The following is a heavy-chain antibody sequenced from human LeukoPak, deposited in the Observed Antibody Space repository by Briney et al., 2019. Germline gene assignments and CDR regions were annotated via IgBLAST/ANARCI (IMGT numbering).Heavy chain of an antibody. CDR1: GYTFSNYD. Sequence: ASVKVSCKASGYTFSNYDISWVRQAPGQGLEWMGWISAYNGNTNYAPKLQGRVTMTTDTSTSTAYMELRSLRSDDTAVYYCAREDCSGGSCYSLSLTPVFHVFDIWGQGTMVTVSS. V-gene: IGHV1-18*01. CDR3: AREDCSGGSCYSLSLTPVFHVFDI. J-gene: IGHJ3*02. CDR2: ISAYNGNT. D-gene: IGHD2-15*01.